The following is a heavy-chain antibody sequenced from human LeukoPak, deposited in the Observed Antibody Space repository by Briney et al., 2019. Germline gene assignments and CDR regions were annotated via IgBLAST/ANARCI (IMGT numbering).Heavy chain of an antibody. V-gene: IGHV3-23*01. CDR3: AKSQFGGVFDGFDI. Sequence: GGSLRLSCAASGFIVSGNYLSWVRQAPGKGLEWVSAISGSGASTYYADSVKGRFTISRDNSKNTLYVQMNSLRAEDTAVYYCAKSQFGGVFDGFDIWGQGTMVTVSS. CDR1: GFIVSGNY. J-gene: IGHJ3*02. CDR2: ISGSGAST. D-gene: IGHD3-16*01.